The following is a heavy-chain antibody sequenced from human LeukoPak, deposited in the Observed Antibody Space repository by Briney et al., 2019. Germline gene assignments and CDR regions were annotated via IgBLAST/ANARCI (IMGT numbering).Heavy chain of an antibody. V-gene: IGHV4-39*01. J-gene: IGHJ4*02. D-gene: IGHD3-3*01. CDR1: GGSISRSSYY. CDR2: IYYSGST. Sequence: PSETLSLTCSVSGGSISRSSYYWGWIRQPPGKGLEWIGSIYYSGSTYYNPSLKSRVTISVDTSKNQFSLKLSSVTAADTAVYYCARGGYVLRFLEWSLFPDQWGQGTLVTVSS. CDR3: ARGGYVLRFLEWSLFPDQ.